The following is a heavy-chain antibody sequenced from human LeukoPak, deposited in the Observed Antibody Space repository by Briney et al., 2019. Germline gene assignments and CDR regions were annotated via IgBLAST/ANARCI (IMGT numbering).Heavy chain of an antibody. Sequence: TSETLSLTCTVSRCSISSGYYWGWIRQPAGKGLEWIGRISSSGSTNYNPSLKSRVTISVDTSKNQFSLKLSSVTAADTAVYFCARGPYSYDSSGAFDIWGQGTMVTVSS. J-gene: IGHJ3*02. CDR2: ISSSGST. CDR1: RCSISSGYY. V-gene: IGHV4-38-2*02. CDR3: ARGPYSYDSSGAFDI. D-gene: IGHD3-22*01.